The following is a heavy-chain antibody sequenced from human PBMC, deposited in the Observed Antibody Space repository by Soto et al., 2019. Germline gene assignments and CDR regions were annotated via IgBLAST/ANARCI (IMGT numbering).Heavy chain of an antibody. CDR1: GGSISSYY. CDR3: ARSAYGSGVSCFPTRTDY. CDR2: IYYSGST. V-gene: IGHV4-59*08. D-gene: IGHD2-15*01. J-gene: IGHJ4*02. Sequence: QVQLQESGPGLVKPSETLSLTCTVSGGSISSYYWSWIRHPPGKGLGWIGYIYYSGSTNYNPSLKSRATISVDTSKSQCSLKLSSVTAADTAVYHCARSAYGSGVSCFPTRTDYWGQGTMVTVSS.